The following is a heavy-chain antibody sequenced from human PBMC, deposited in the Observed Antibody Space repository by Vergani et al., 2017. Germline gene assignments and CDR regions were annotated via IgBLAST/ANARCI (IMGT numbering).Heavy chain of an antibody. D-gene: IGHD2-15*01. Sequence: EVQLVESGGGLVQPGGSLRLSCAASGFIFSHYWMSWVRQAPGKGLEWVANINQDGSEKYYVDSVKGRFTISRDNAKNSLYLQMNSLRPEDTAVYYCAKEGGGYCSGGTCYPEYWGQGTLVIVSS. V-gene: IGHV3-7*04. CDR2: INQDGSEK. CDR3: AKEGGGYCSGGTCYPEY. J-gene: IGHJ4*02. CDR1: GFIFSHYW.